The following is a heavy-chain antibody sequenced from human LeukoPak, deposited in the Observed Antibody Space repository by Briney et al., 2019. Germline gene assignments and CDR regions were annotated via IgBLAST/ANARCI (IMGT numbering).Heavy chain of an antibody. Sequence: GGSLRLSCAVSGFTFSTYAMTWVRQAPGKGLEWVSYISSSSNSIYYADSVKGRFTISRDNGKNSLYLQMNSLRAEDTAVYYCARDITAMADPDTFDVWGQGTMVTVSS. D-gene: IGHD5-18*01. J-gene: IGHJ3*01. CDR2: ISSSSNSI. CDR3: ARDITAMADPDTFDV. V-gene: IGHV3-48*01. CDR1: GFTFSTYA.